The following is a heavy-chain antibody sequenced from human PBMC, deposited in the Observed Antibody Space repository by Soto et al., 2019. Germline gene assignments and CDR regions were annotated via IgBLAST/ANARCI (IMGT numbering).Heavy chain of an antibody. Sequence: EVQLVESGGGLVQPGGSLRLSCAASGFTFSSYWMHWVRQAPGKGLVWVSRINSDGSSTSYADSVKGRFTISRDNAKNTLYLQMNSLIAEDTAVYYCARGVYYDSSGYSRGYWGQGTLVTVSS. CDR3: ARGVYYDSSGYSRGY. V-gene: IGHV3-74*01. J-gene: IGHJ4*02. D-gene: IGHD3-22*01. CDR1: GFTFSSYW. CDR2: INSDGSST.